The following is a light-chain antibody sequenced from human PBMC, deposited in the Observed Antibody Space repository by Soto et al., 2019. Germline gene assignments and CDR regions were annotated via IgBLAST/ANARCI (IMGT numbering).Light chain of an antibody. J-gene: IGLJ1*01. CDR1: SRDVGSYNL. Sequence: QSALTQPASVSGSPGQSITISCTGTSRDVGSYNLVSWYQQHPGQAPKLMIYEGSKRPSGVSNRFSGSKSGNTASLTISGPQAEGEAEYYCCSYAGSSTYVFGTGTKLTVL. CDR2: EGS. CDR3: CSYAGSSTYV. V-gene: IGLV2-23*01.